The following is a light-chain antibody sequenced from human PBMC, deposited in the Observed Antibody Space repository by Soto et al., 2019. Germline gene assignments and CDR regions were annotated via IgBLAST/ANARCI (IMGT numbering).Light chain of an antibody. CDR2: DSN. J-gene: IGLJ2*01. V-gene: IGLV1-51*01. CDR3: ATWDRDVSYVV. CDR1: GSNIGSNS. Sequence: QSVLTQPPSVSAAPGQRVSISCSGSGSNIGSNSVCWYQQLPGAAPKLLIFDSNKRPSGSPDRFSGSKSGTSATLGISGLQTGDEADYFCATWDRDVSYVVFGGGTKVTVL.